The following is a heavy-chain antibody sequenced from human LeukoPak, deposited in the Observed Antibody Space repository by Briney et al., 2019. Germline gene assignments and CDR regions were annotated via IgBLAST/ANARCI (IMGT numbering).Heavy chain of an antibody. Sequence: SETLSLTCTVSGYSMTSGYYWGWIRQPPGKGLEWIGSVSYSGSTFYNPSLKSRVTISVDTSKNQFSLKLSSVTAADTAVYYCAGDHESSSWYFYWGQGTLVTVSS. D-gene: IGHD6-13*01. CDR1: GYSMTSGYY. CDR2: VSYSGST. J-gene: IGHJ4*02. CDR3: AGDHESSSWYFY. V-gene: IGHV4-38-2*02.